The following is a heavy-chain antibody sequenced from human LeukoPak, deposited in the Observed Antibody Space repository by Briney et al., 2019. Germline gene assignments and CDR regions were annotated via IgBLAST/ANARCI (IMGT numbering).Heavy chain of an antibody. CDR2: IYYSGST. CDR1: GGSISSYY. CDR3: ARGDRYGYWNAFDI. Sequence: SETLSPSPTVSGGSISSYYISWIRQPPGKGLEWIGYIYYSGSTNYNPSLKSRVTISVDTSKNQFSLKLSSVTAADTAVYYCARGDRYGYWNAFDIWGQGVLVTVSS. D-gene: IGHD5-18*01. V-gene: IGHV4-59*01. J-gene: IGHJ3*02.